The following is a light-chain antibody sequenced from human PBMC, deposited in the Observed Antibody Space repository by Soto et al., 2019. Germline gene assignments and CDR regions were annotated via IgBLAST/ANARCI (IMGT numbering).Light chain of an antibody. CDR3: QQYGSSGT. V-gene: IGKV3-20*01. Sequence: EIVLTQSPGTLSVSPGERATLSCRASQSVSNNYLAWYQQKPGQAPRLLIYGASNRATGIPDRFSGSGSGTDFTLTISRLEPEDFAVYYCQQYGSSGTFGQGTKVDIK. J-gene: IGKJ1*01. CDR1: QSVSNNY. CDR2: GAS.